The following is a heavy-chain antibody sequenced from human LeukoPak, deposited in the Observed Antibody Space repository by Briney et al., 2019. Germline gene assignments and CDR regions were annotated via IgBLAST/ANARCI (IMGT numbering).Heavy chain of an antibody. J-gene: IGHJ4*02. CDR3: SRSLNF. Sequence: PGGSLRLSCAPSGFTLSRSWMDWVRQAPGKGLEWVANIKEDGSETHYVDFAKGRFTISRDNAKNSLFLQVDNLRVEDTAIYYCSRSLNFWGQGTLVTVST. V-gene: IGHV3-7*01. CDR2: IKEDGSET. CDR1: GFTLSRSW.